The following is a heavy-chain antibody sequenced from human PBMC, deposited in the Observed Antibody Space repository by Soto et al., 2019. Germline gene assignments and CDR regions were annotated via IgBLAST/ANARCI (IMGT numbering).Heavy chain of an antibody. CDR1: GGTFSSYA. CDR2: IIPIFGTA. CDR3: ARGFTMIVLRHYGMDV. D-gene: IGHD3-22*01. V-gene: IGHV1-69*13. Sequence: GASVKVSCKASGGTFSSYAISWVRQAPGQGLEWMGGIIPIFGTANYAQKFQGRVTITADESTSTAYMELSSLRSEDTAVYYCARGFTMIVLRHYGMDVWGKGTTVTVSS. J-gene: IGHJ6*04.